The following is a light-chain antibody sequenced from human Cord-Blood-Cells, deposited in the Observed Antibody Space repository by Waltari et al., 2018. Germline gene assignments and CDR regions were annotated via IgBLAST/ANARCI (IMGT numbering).Light chain of an antibody. CDR1: KLGDKY. Sequence: SYELTQPPSVSVSPGQTASITCSGDKLGDKYACWYQQKPGQSPVLVIYQDSKRPSGIPERFSGSNSGNTATLTMSGTQARDEADYYCQAWDRSTVVFGGGTKLTVL. CDR3: QAWDRSTVV. V-gene: IGLV3-1*01. J-gene: IGLJ2*01. CDR2: QDS.